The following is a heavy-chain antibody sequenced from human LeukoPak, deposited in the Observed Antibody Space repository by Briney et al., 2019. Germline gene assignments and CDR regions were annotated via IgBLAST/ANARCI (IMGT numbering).Heavy chain of an antibody. J-gene: IGHJ4*02. CDR1: GFTFNNAW. CDR3: AKDIAQGYTFGSIEQDY. V-gene: IGHV3-23*01. CDR2: ISESGSGT. D-gene: IGHD5-18*01. Sequence: GGSLRLSCAASGFTFNNAWMSWVRQAPGKGLEWVSAISESGSGTYYADSVKGRFTISRDNSKDTLSLQMNSLRAEDTAVYYCAKDIAQGYTFGSIEQDYWGQGTLVTVSS.